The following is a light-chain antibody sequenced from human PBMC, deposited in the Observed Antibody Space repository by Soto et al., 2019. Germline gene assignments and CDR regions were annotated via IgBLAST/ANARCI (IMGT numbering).Light chain of an antibody. CDR2: GAS. Sequence: EIVMTQSPATLSVSPGERAALSCRASQSVSSNFAWYQQKPGQAPRLLIYGASTRATGIPARFSGSGSGTEFTLTIRSLQSEDFAVYYCQQYNKWPYTFGQGTKVEIK. CDR3: QQYNKWPYT. V-gene: IGKV3-15*01. CDR1: QSVSSN. J-gene: IGKJ2*01.